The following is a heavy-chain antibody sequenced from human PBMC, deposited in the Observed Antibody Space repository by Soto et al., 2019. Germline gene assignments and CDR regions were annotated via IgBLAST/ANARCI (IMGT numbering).Heavy chain of an antibody. D-gene: IGHD3-10*01. J-gene: IGHJ4*02. CDR2: INIDGSTT. Sequence: EVQLVESEGGLVQPGGSLRLSCAASGFTISSYWMHWVRQAPGKGLVWVSHINIDGSTTNYAGSVKGRFTISRDNAKNTLYLQMNSLRDEDTAVYYCARGGRGSDYWGQGTLVTVSS. CDR1: GFTISSYW. CDR3: ARGGRGSDY. V-gene: IGHV3-74*01.